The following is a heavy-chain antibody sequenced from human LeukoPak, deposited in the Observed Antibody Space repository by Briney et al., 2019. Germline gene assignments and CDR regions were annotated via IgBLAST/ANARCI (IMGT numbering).Heavy chain of an antibody. V-gene: IGHV1-2*02. CDR3: ARAEIVGATRVPFDY. D-gene: IGHD1-26*01. J-gene: IGHJ4*02. CDR2: INPNSGGT. Sequence: ASVKVSCKASGYTFTGYYMHWVRQAPGQGLEWMGWINPNSGGTNYAQNVQGRVTMTRDTSISTAYMELSRLRSDDTAVYYCARAEIVGATRVPFDYWGQGTLVTVSS. CDR1: GYTFTGYY.